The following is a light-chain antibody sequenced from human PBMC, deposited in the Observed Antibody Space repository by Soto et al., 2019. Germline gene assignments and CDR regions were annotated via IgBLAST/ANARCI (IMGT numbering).Light chain of an antibody. CDR2: DAS. V-gene: IGKV3-11*01. Sequence: EIVLTQSPATLSLSPGERATLSCRASQSVSSYLAWYQQKPGQAPRLLIYDASNKATGIPARFSGSGSGTDFTLTISRLEPEDFAVYYCQQRSNWPFLTFGGGTKVEIK. CDR3: QQRSNWPFLT. CDR1: QSVSSY. J-gene: IGKJ4*01.